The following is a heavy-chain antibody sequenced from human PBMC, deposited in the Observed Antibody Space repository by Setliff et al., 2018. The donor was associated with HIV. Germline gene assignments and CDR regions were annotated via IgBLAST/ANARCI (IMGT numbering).Heavy chain of an antibody. V-gene: IGHV3-7*01. D-gene: IGHD3-16*01. CDR1: GFTFSSFW. J-gene: IGHJ4*02. CDR3: VRGKRYAYTSGGLDV. CDR2: INQVESEK. Sequence: GESLKISCAASGFTFSSFWMSWVRQAPGKGLEWVANINQVESEKYYVDSVKGRFTISRDNAKNSLYLQMNSLGVEDTAIYFCVRGKRYAYTSGGLDVWGQGTLVTVSS.